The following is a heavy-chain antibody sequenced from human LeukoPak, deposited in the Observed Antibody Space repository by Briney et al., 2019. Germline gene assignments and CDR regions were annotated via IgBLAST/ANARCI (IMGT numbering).Heavy chain of an antibody. J-gene: IGHJ6*04. D-gene: IGHD3-22*01. CDR3: ARQRGYYDSSGYSVLDV. Sequence: SETLSLTCTVSGGSISSGGYYWSWIRQHPGKGLEWIGYIYYSGSTYYNPSLKSRVTISVDTSKNQFSLKLSSVTAADTAVYYCARQRGYYDSSGYSVLDVWGKGTTVTVSS. CDR2: IYYSGST. CDR1: GGSISSGGYY. V-gene: IGHV4-31*03.